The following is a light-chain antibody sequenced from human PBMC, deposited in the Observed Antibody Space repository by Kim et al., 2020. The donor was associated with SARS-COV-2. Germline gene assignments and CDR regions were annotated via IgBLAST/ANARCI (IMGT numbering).Light chain of an antibody. J-gene: IGLJ1*01. V-gene: IGLV1-44*01. Sequence: ELTQPPSASGTPGQRVTISCSGSSSNIGSNSVNWYQQLPGTAPKLLIHSNNERPSGVPARFSGSKSGTSASLAISGLQSEDEADYSCAAWDDSLNDYVFGTGTKVTVL. CDR3: AAWDDSLNDYV. CDR2: SNN. CDR1: SSNIGSNS.